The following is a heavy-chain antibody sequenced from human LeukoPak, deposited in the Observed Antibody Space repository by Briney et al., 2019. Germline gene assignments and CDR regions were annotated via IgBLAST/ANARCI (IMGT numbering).Heavy chain of an antibody. J-gene: IGHJ3*02. Sequence: GGSLRLSCAASGFTFSSNWMHWVRQAPGKGLVWVSRIKSDGRSTSYADSVKGRFTISRDNAKNTLYLQMNSLRAKDTAVYYCAKDYYDSSGPIDAFDIWGQGTMVTVSS. V-gene: IGHV3-74*01. CDR3: AKDYYDSSGPIDAFDI. CDR2: IKSDGRST. D-gene: IGHD3-22*01. CDR1: GFTFSSNW.